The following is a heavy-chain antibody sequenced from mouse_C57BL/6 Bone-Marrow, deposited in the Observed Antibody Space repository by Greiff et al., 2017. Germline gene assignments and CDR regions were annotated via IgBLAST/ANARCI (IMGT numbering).Heavy chain of an antibody. J-gene: IGHJ3*01. V-gene: IGHV1-69*01. CDR1: GYTFTSYW. CDR2: IDPSDSYT. Sequence: QVQLQQPGAELVMPGASVKLSCKASGYTFTSYWMHWVKQRPGQGLEWIGEIDPSDSYTNYNQKFKGKSTLTVDKSSITAYMQLSSLTSEDSAVYYCARSPWFAYWGQGTLVTVSA. CDR3: ARSPWFAY.